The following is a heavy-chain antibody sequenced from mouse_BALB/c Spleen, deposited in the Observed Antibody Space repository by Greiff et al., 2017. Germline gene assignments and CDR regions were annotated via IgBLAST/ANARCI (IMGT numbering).Heavy chain of an antibody. CDR1: GFTFSSYT. Sequence: EVQVVESGGGLVKPGGSLKLSCAASGFTFSSYTMSWVRQTPEKRLEWVATISSGGSYTYYPDSVKGRFTISRDNAKNVLYLQMSSLKSEDTAMYYWTKDGNGNHAWFAYWGQGTLVTVSA. CDR2: ISSGGSYT. CDR3: TKDGNGNHAWFAY. J-gene: IGHJ3*01. D-gene: IGHD2-1*01. V-gene: IGHV5-6-4*01.